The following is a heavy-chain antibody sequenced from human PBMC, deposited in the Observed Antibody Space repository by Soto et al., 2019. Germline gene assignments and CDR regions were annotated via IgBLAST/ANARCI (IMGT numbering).Heavy chain of an antibody. Sequence: VQLVQSGAEVKKPGASVKVSCKASGYTFTSYGISWVRQAPGQGLEWMGWISAYNGNTNYAQKLQGRVTITTDTSTSTANMEVRSRRPDDTAVYYCARPLSWHGENWFDPWGQGTLVTVSS. V-gene: IGHV1-18*01. CDR3: ARPLSWHGENWFDP. CDR1: GYTFTSYG. J-gene: IGHJ5*02. D-gene: IGHD4-17*01. CDR2: ISAYNGNT.